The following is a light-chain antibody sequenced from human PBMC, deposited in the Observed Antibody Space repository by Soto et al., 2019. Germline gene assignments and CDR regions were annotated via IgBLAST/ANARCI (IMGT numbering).Light chain of an antibody. CDR3: SSYTSDSVL. Sequence: QCALTQPASVCGSPGQSITISCTRTSSDVGGYNYVSWYQQHPGKAPKLMIYEVSNRPSGISNRFSGSKSGNTASLTISGLQAEDESDYYWSSYTSDSVLFGGGTKVTVL. CDR2: EVS. CDR1: SSDVGGYNY. J-gene: IGLJ2*01. V-gene: IGLV2-14*01.